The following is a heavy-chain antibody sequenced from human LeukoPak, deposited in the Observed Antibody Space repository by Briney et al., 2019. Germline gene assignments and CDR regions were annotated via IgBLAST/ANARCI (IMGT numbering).Heavy chain of an antibody. CDR3: ARGVGYCSSTSCYHNWFDP. Sequence: ASVKVSCKASGYTFTSYDINWVRQATGQGLEWMGWMNPNSGYTGYAQKFQGRVTMTRNTSISTAYMELSSLRSEDTAVYYCARGVGYCSSTSCYHNWFDPWGQGTLVTVSS. V-gene: IGHV1-8*01. J-gene: IGHJ5*02. CDR1: GYTFTSYD. D-gene: IGHD2-2*01. CDR2: MNPNSGYT.